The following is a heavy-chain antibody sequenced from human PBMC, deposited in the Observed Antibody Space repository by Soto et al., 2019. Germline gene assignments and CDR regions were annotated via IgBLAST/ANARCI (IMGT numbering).Heavy chain of an antibody. Sequence: QVQLVESGGGVVQPGRSLRLSCAASGFTFSSYGMHWVRQAPGKGLEWVAVIWYDGSNKYYADSVKGRFTISRDNSKNTLYLQMNSLRAEDTAVYYGASWLGFETIDAFDIWGQGTMVTVSS. CDR1: GFTFSSYG. D-gene: IGHD6-19*01. V-gene: IGHV3-33*01. CDR2: IWYDGSNK. J-gene: IGHJ3*02. CDR3: ASWLGFETIDAFDI.